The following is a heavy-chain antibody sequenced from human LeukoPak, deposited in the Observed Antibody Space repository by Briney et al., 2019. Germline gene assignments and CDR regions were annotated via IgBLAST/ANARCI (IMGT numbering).Heavy chain of an antibody. J-gene: IGHJ6*02. CDR2: ISSSSSYI. Sequence: GGSLRLSCAASGFTFSSYSMNWVRQAPGKGLEWVSSISSSSSYIYYADSVKGRFTISRDNAKNSLYLQMNSLRAEDTAVYYCARPRNYDFWSGYPESYYYYYGMDVWGHGTTVTVSS. CDR3: ARPRNYDFWSGYPESYYYYYGMDV. D-gene: IGHD3-3*01. V-gene: IGHV3-21*01. CDR1: GFTFSSYS.